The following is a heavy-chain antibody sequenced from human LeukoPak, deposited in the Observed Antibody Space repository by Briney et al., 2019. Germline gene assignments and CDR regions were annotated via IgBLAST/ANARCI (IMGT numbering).Heavy chain of an antibody. J-gene: IGHJ4*02. Sequence: GGSLRLSCAASGFTFSSYSMNWVRQAPGKGLEWVSYISSSSSTIYYADSVKGRFALSRDNAKNSLYLQMNSLRTEDTAVYYCARDWGYDSSGYWQKYFDTWGQGTLVTVSS. CDR1: GFTFSSYS. V-gene: IGHV3-48*01. CDR2: ISSSSSTI. CDR3: ARDWGYDSSGYWQKYFDT. D-gene: IGHD3-22*01.